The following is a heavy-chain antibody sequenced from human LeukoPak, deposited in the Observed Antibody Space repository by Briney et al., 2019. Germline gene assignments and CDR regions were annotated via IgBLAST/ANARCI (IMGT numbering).Heavy chain of an antibody. Sequence: GGSLRLSCAASGFTFSSYAMSWVRQAPGKGLAWVSAISGSGGSTYYADSVKGRFTIPRDNSKNTLYLQMNSLRAEDTAVYYCAKDLIRGVDTAMVSSLFDYWGQGTLVTVSS. CDR3: AKDLIRGVDTAMVSSLFDY. V-gene: IGHV3-23*01. D-gene: IGHD5-18*01. CDR2: ISGSGGST. J-gene: IGHJ4*02. CDR1: GFTFSSYA.